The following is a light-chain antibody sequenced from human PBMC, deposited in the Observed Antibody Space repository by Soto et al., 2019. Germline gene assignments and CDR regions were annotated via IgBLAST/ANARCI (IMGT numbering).Light chain of an antibody. CDR2: AAS. V-gene: IGKV1-27*01. J-gene: IGKJ1*01. CDR1: QGISNS. CDR3: HNYKSAPRT. Sequence: DIQMTQSPSSLAASIGDRVTISGRASQGISNSLAWYQQKAGEVPKLLIYAASTSHSGVPSRFRGSGSGTDFTLTISSLQPEDVATYYCHNYKSAPRTFGQGTKVEL.